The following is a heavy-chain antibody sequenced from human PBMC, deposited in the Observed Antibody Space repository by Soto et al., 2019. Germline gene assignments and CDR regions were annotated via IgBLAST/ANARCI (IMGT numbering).Heavy chain of an antibody. J-gene: IGHJ5*02. CDR2: MYNTGST. D-gene: IGHD2-2*01. Sequence: PSETLSLTCTVSGGSISSGGYYWSWIRQPPGKGLEWIGYMYNTGSTIYNPSLKSRVTISVDTSKNQFSLKLNSVTAADTAVYYCARLHCNSPNCVPLDPWGQGTLVTVSS. CDR3: ARLHCNSPNCVPLDP. V-gene: IGHV4-61*08. CDR1: GGSISSGGYY.